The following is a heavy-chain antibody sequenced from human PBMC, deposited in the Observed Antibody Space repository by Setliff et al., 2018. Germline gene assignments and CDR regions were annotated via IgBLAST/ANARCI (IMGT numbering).Heavy chain of an antibody. Sequence: GGSLRLSCAASGFTFSDHYMDWVRQAPGKGLEWVGRSRDKASGFTTEYAASVKGRFSVSRDNSKNSLYLQMNSLKTEDTAVYYCTSAKLERRTGHHYYMDVWGKGTTVTVSS. J-gene: IGHJ6*03. V-gene: IGHV3-72*01. CDR2: SRDKASGFTT. D-gene: IGHD1-1*01. CDR1: GFTFSDHY. CDR3: TSAKLERRTGHHYYMDV.